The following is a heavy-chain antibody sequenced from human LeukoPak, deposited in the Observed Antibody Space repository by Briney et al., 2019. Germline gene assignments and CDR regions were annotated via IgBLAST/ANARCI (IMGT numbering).Heavy chain of an antibody. D-gene: IGHD3-10*01. CDR2: INYSGNT. V-gene: IGHV4-34*01. CDR1: GGSFSVSY. Sequence: SETLSLTCAVYGGSFSVSYWSWIRQPPGKGLEWIGEINYSGNTNYNPSLKSRVTISVDTSKNQFSLKLTSVTAADTAMYYCARGNVWKTIPMVRGVSRARWFDPWGQGTLVTVSS. J-gene: IGHJ5*02. CDR3: ARGNVWKTIPMVRGVSRARWFDP.